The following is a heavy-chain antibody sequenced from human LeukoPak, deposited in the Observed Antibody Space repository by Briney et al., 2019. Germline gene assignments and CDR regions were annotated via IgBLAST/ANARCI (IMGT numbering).Heavy chain of an antibody. V-gene: IGHV3-30*02. Sequence: SGGSLRLSCAASGFAFSNFGMHWVRQAPGKGLEWAAFIRYDGSDKYYADSAKGRFSISRDNSKNTLYLEMNSLRAEDTAVYYCARNSSGRFDNWGQGTLVTVSS. CDR3: ARNSSGRFDN. D-gene: IGHD6-19*01. J-gene: IGHJ4*02. CDR1: GFAFSNFG. CDR2: IRYDGSDK.